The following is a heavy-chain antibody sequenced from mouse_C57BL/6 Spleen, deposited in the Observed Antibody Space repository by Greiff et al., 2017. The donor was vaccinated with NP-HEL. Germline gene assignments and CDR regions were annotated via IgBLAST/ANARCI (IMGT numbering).Heavy chain of an antibody. CDR2: IYPGSGNT. CDR1: GYTFTDYY. D-gene: IGHD3-2*02. V-gene: IGHV1-76*01. CDR3: ARSSSGYDYFDY. Sequence: QVQLQQSGAELVRPGASVKLSCKASGYTFTDYYINWVKQRPGQGLEWIARIYPGSGNTYYNEKFKGKATLTAEKSSSTAYMQLSSLTSEDSAVYFCARSSSGYDYFDYWGQGTTLTVSS. J-gene: IGHJ2*01.